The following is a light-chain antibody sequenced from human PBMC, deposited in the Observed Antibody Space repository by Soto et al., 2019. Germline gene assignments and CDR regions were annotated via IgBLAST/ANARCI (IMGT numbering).Light chain of an antibody. V-gene: IGLV2-18*01. Sequence: QSALTQPPSVSGSPGQSVTISCTGTRSDVGSYNRVSWYQQPPGKAPKLLIYEVNSRPWGVPDRFSGSKSGNTASLTISGLQAEDEADYYCSFYTSTYTFAFGTGTKVTVL. J-gene: IGLJ1*01. CDR1: RSDVGSYNR. CDR3: SFYTSTYTFA. CDR2: EVN.